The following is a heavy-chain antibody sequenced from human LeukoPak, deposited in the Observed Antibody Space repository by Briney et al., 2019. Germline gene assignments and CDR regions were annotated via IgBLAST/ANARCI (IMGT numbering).Heavy chain of an antibody. CDR2: ISSSSSYI. CDR1: GFTFSSYS. V-gene: IGHV3-21*01. Sequence: PGGSLRLSCAASGFTFSSYSMNWVRQAPGKGLEWVSSISSSSSYIYYADSVKGRFTISRDNAKNSLYLQMNSLRAEDTAVYYCAREGEGGSGHPFYFDYWGQGTLVTVSS. J-gene: IGHJ4*02. D-gene: IGHD2-15*01. CDR3: AREGEGGSGHPFYFDY.